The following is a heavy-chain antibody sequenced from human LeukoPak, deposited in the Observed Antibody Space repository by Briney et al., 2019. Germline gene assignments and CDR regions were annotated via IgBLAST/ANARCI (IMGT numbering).Heavy chain of an antibody. V-gene: IGHV3-21*01. CDR1: GFTFSSYS. CDR3: ARSIGCSSTSCYFDY. Sequence: GGSLRLSCAASGFTFSSYSMNWVRQAPGKGLEWVSSIGSSSSYIYYADSVKGRFTISRDNAKNSLYLQMNSLRAEDTAVYYCARSIGCSSTSCYFDYWGQGTLVTVSS. D-gene: IGHD2-2*01. J-gene: IGHJ4*02. CDR2: IGSSSSYI.